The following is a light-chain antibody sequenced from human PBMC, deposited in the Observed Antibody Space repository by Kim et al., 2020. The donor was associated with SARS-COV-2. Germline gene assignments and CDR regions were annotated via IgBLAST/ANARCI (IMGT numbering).Light chain of an antibody. CDR3: EQYGSSPRT. CDR2: GAS. V-gene: IGKV3-20*01. CDR1: QSVSSSY. J-gene: IGKJ1*01. Sequence: SPGESATLSCRASQSVSSSYIAWYQQKPGQAPRLLIYGASSRAAGIPDRFSGSGSGTDFTLTISRLEPEDFVVYYCEQYGSSPRTFGQGTKVDIK.